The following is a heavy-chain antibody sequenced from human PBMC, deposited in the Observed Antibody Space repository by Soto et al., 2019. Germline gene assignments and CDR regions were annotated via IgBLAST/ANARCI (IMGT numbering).Heavy chain of an antibody. CDR3: GRGYCKSAGGGIDY. D-gene: IGHD2-15*01. V-gene: IGHV1-46*01. J-gene: IGHJ4*02. CDR2: INPGDSST. Sequence: ASVKVSCKASGYTFISYYIHWVRQAPGQGLEWMGIINPGDSSTTYAQNFQGRVTMTRDTSTNTVYMELSSLRSEDTAVYYCGRGYCKSAGGGIDYWGQGTPVTVSS. CDR1: GYTFISYY.